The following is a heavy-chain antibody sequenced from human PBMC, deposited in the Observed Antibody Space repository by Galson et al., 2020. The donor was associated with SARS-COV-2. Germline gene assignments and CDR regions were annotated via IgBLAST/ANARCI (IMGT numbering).Heavy chain of an antibody. J-gene: IGHJ4*02. CDR3: ASHRDANLGFHFVY. D-gene: IGHD7-27*01. V-gene: IGHV4-59*08. CDR2: IRYTGST. Sequence: SETLSLTCTVSDASITSYYWSWIRQPPGKGLEWIGFIRYTGSTDYNPSLKSRVTLSIDTSRNRFSLRLRSVTAADTATYFCASHRDANLGFHFVYWGQGALVTVSS. CDR1: DASITSYY.